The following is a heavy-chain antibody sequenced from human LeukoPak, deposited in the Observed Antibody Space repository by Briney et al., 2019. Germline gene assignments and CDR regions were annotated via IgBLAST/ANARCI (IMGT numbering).Heavy chain of an antibody. J-gene: IGHJ6*02. V-gene: IGHV3-21*01. D-gene: IGHD3-3*01. CDR1: GFTFSSYS. CDR3: ARDPLTYYDFWSGFSAGGMDV. Sequence: GGSLRLSCAASGFTFSSYSMNWVRQAPGKGLEWVSSISSSGSYIYYADSVKGRFTISRDNAKNSLYLQMNSLRAEDTAVYYCARDPLTYYDFWSGFSAGGMDVWGQGTTVTVSS. CDR2: ISSSGSYI.